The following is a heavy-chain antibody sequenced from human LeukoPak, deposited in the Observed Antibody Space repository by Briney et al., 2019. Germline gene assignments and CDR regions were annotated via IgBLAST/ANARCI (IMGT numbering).Heavy chain of an antibody. CDR2: ISSSSSYI. V-gene: IGHV3-21*01. D-gene: IGHD6-19*01. Sequence: PGGSLRLSCAASGFTFSSYNMNWVRQAPGKGLEWVSSISSSSSYISYADSVKGRFTISRDNAKNSLDLQMNSLRAEDTAVYYCAIDRYSSGWYTFDYWGQGTLVTVSS. CDR3: AIDRYSSGWYTFDY. CDR1: GFTFSSYN. J-gene: IGHJ4*02.